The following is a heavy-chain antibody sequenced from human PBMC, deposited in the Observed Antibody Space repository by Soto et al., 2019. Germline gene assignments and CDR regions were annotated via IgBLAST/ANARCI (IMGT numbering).Heavy chain of an antibody. V-gene: IGHV5-51*01. CDR1: GYSFTTYW. J-gene: IGHJ4*01. Sequence: PGESLKISCKGSGYSFTTYWIAWVRQMPGKGLEWVGIIYPGDSDTRYSPSFEGHVTISVDKSISTAFLQWNSLKASDNAIYYCARHSPSAPKDYWGQGTLVTVSS. CDR2: IYPGDSDT. CDR3: ARHSPSAPKDY. D-gene: IGHD3-10*01.